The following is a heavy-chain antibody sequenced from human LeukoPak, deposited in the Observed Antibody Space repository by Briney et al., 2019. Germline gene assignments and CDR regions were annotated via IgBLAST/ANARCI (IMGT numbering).Heavy chain of an antibody. CDR2: ISSSGSTI. Sequence: GGSLRLSCAASGFTVSSNYMSWVRQAPGKGLEWVSYISSSGSTIYYADSVKGRFTISRDNAKNSLYLQMNSLRAEDTAVYYCARRDLMVRGVIDYWGQGTLVTVSS. CDR3: ARRDLMVRGVIDY. J-gene: IGHJ4*02. V-gene: IGHV3-11*01. CDR1: GFTVSSNY. D-gene: IGHD3-10*01.